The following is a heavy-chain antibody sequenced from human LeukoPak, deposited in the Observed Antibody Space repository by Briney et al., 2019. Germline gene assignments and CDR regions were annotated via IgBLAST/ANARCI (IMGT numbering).Heavy chain of an antibody. J-gene: IGHJ3*02. CDR3: ARRVGYCSSTSCYHAFDI. D-gene: IGHD2-2*01. V-gene: IGHV5-10-1*01. CDR1: RYSFTSYW. Sequence: GESLRISCKGSRYSFTSYWISWVRQMPGKGLEWMGRIDPSDSYTNYSPSFQGHVTISADKSISTAYLQWSSLKASDTAMYYCARRVGYCSSTSCYHAFDIWGQGTMVTVSS. CDR2: IDPSDSYT.